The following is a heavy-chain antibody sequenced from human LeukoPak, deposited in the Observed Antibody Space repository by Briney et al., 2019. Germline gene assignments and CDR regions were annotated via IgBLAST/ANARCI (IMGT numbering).Heavy chain of an antibody. J-gene: IGHJ4*02. D-gene: IGHD6-19*01. CDR1: GGSINSHY. Sequence: SETLSLTCAVPGGSINSHYWGWIRQPPGKGLQWIGDIFYTGKNNYNPSLTSRVTISLDTSKDHLSLHLTSVLAADTAIYYCVRRDPGWNYFDYWGQGILVTVSS. CDR2: IFYTGKN. CDR3: VRRDPGWNYFDY. V-gene: IGHV4-59*08.